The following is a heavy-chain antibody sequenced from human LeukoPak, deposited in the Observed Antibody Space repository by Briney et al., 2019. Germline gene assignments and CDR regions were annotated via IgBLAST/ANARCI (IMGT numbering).Heavy chain of an antibody. CDR1: GASISSIGYY. J-gene: IGHJ4*02. Sequence: KPSETLSLTCTVSGASISSIGYYWSWIRQPPGKALEWIAYIYYTGNTNYNPSLKSRLSISVDTSKNHFSLKLTSVTAADTAIYFCARLGPYTVTTDEYYFDYWGQGTLVTVSS. CDR2: IYYTGNT. V-gene: IGHV4-31*03. D-gene: IGHD4-11*01. CDR3: ARLGPYTVTTDEYYFDY.